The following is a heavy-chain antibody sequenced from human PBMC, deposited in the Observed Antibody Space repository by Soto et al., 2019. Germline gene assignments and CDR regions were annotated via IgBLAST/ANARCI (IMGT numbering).Heavy chain of an antibody. Sequence: EVQLVESGGGLIQPGGSLRLSCAVSGFNVSANYMSWVRQAPGKGLEWVSVISSGGTTYYEDSVKGRFIISRDISKNTLSPEKNLLRAENTAVYYCHGYGYWGQGTLVTVSS. D-gene: IGHD5-12*01. CDR2: ISSGGTT. CDR3: HGYGY. J-gene: IGHJ4*02. V-gene: IGHV3-53*01. CDR1: GFNVSANY.